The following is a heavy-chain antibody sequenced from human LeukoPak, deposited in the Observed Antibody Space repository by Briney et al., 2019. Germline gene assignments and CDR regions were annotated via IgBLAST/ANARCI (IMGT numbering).Heavy chain of an antibody. CDR1: GGSFSGYY. CDR2: IYYSGST. CDR3: ARDYCSSTSCYAHRYYYGMDV. V-gene: IGHV4-31*11. Sequence: SETLSLTCAVYGGSFSGYYWSWIRQHPGKGLEWIGYIYYSGSTYYNPSLKSRVTISVDTSKNQFSLKLSSVTAADTAVYYCARDYCSSTSCYAHRYYYGMDVWGQGTTVTVSS. J-gene: IGHJ6*02. D-gene: IGHD2-2*01.